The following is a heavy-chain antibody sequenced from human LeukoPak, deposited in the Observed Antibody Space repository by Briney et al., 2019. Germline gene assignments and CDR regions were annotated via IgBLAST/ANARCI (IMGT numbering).Heavy chain of an antibody. Sequence: ASLKVSCKASGYTFTGYYMHWVRQAPGQELQWMGRINPNSGGTNYAQNFQGRVTMTRDTSISTAYMELSRLRSDDTAVYYCARETSGMTTIAYFDYWGQGTLVTVSS. CDR3: ARETSGMTTIAYFDY. D-gene: IGHD3-10*01. CDR2: INPNSGGT. J-gene: IGHJ4*02. V-gene: IGHV1-2*06. CDR1: GYTFTGYY.